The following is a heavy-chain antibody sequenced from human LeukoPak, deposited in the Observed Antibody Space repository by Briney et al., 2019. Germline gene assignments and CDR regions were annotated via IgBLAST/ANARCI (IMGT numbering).Heavy chain of an antibody. CDR2: IKQDGSEK. V-gene: IGHV3-7*01. D-gene: IGHD3-22*01. Sequence: PGGSLRLSCAASGFTFSSHWMSWVRQAPGKGLEWVANIKQDGSEKYYVDSVKGRFTISRDNAKNSLYLQMSSLRAEDTAVYYCARDTYDSSGYYAHLDYWGQGTLVTVSS. CDR1: GFTFSSHW. J-gene: IGHJ4*02. CDR3: ARDTYDSSGYYAHLDY.